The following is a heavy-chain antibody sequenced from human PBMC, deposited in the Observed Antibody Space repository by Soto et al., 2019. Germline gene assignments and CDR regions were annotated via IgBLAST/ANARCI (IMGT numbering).Heavy chain of an antibody. CDR2: IWYDGSNK. J-gene: IGHJ4*02. V-gene: IGHV3-33*01. D-gene: IGHD3-9*01. CDR1: GFTFSSYG. CDR3: ERDSNYDILTGYPDY. Sequence: GGSLRLSCAASGFTFSSYGMHWVRQAPGKGLEWVAVIWYDGSNKYYADSAKGRFTISRDNSKNTLYLQMNSLRAEDTAVYYCERDSNYDILTGYPDYWGQGTLVTVSS.